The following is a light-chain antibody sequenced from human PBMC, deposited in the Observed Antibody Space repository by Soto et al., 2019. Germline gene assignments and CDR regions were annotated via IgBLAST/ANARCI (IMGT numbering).Light chain of an antibody. V-gene: IGLV1-40*01. J-gene: IGLJ1*01. CDR3: QSYDSSLSGYV. CDR1: SSNIRAGYD. CDR2: GNS. Sequence: QSVLTQPPSVSGAPGQRVTISCTGSSSNIRAGYDVHWYQQLPGPAPKLLIYGNSNRPSGVPDRFSGSKSGTSASLAITGLQAEDEADYYCQSYDSSLSGYVFGTGTKLTVL.